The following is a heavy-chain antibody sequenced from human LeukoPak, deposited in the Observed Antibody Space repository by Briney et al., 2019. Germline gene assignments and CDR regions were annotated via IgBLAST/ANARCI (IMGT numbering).Heavy chain of an antibody. D-gene: IGHD6-13*01. CDR3: ARIWAADDY. J-gene: IGHJ4*02. CDR2: ISGSGDST. Sequence: PGGSLRLSCAASGSTFSNYAMTWVRQAPGKGLEWVSGISGSGDSTYYADSVKGRFTISRDNAKNSLYLQLNSLRAEDTAVYYCARIWAADDYWGQGTLVTVSS. V-gene: IGHV3-23*01. CDR1: GSTFSNYA.